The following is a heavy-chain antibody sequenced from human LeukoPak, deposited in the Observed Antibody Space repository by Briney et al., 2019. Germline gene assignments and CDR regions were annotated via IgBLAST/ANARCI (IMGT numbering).Heavy chain of an antibody. V-gene: IGHV4-34*01. Sequence: NPSETLSLTCAVYGGSFSGYYWSWIRQPPGKGLEWIGEINHSGSTNYNPSLKSRVTISVDTSKNQFSLKLSSVTAADTAVYYCARESEEVDYWGQGTLVTVSS. J-gene: IGHJ4*02. CDR3: ARESEEVDY. CDR2: INHSGST. CDR1: GGSFSGYY.